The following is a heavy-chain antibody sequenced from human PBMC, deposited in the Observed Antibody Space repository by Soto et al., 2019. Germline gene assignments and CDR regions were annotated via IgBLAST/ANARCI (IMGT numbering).Heavy chain of an antibody. Sequence: QGQLVESGGGVVQPGRSLRLSCAASGFTFSSYAMHWVRQAPGKGLEWVAVISYDGSNKYYADSVKGRFTISRDNSKNTLYLQMNSLRAEDTAVYYCARDKIGYCSSPSCPYYYGMDVWGQGTTVTVSS. V-gene: IGHV3-30-3*01. CDR3: ARDKIGYCSSPSCPYYYGMDV. D-gene: IGHD2-2*01. CDR2: ISYDGSNK. J-gene: IGHJ6*02. CDR1: GFTFSSYA.